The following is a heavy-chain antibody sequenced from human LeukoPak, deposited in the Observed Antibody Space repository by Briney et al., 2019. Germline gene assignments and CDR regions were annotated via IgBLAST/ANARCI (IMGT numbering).Heavy chain of an antibody. CDR1: GYTFTSYD. J-gene: IGHJ4*02. D-gene: IGHD6-13*01. CDR3: ARGPIYSSSWYGDY. V-gene: IGHV1-8*01. Sequence: GASVKVSCKDSGYTFTSYDINWVRQATGQGLEWMGWMNPNSGNTGYAQKFQGRVTMTRNTSISTAYMELSSLRSEDTAVYYCARGPIYSSSWYGDYWGQGTLVTVSS. CDR2: MNPNSGNT.